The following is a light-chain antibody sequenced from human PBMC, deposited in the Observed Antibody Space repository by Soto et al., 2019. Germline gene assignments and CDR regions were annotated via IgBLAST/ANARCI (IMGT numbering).Light chain of an antibody. CDR2: AAS. Sequence: DVQMTQSPSSLSASVGDRVTITCRAGQSTSIYVNWYQQKPGKAPKLLIYAASSLQSGVPSRFSRSESGTDFTLTISSLQPEDFANYYCQQSYSTPYTFGQGTKLEIK. V-gene: IGKV1-39*01. CDR3: QQSYSTPYT. J-gene: IGKJ2*01. CDR1: QSTSIY.